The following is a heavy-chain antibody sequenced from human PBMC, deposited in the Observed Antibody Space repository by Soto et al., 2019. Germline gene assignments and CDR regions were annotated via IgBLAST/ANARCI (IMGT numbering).Heavy chain of an antibody. Sequence: LRLSCAASGFTFSSYAMHWVRQAPGKGLEYVSAINNNGGSTYYANSVKGKFTISRDNSKNTLYLQMGSLRAEDMAVYYSAKNHCSGGSCYPLMYNWFDSWGQGTLVTVSS. V-gene: IGHV3-64*01. D-gene: IGHD2-15*01. CDR3: AKNHCSGGSCYPLMYNWFDS. J-gene: IGHJ5*01. CDR1: GFTFSSYA. CDR2: INNNGGST.